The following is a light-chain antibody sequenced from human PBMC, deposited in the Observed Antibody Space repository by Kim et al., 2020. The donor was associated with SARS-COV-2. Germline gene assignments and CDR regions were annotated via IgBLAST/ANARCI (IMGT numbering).Light chain of an antibody. J-gene: IGKJ5*01. V-gene: IGKV1-17*01. CDR3: LQYNTYPFT. CDR1: QDICSD. Sequence: ASGGDSVTITRLASQDICSDLGWSQQNPGRPPKRLIYGASTLQSAFPSRFSGIGSGTEFTLPISSLQPEDFATYFCLQYNTYPFTFGHGTRLEIK. CDR2: GAS.